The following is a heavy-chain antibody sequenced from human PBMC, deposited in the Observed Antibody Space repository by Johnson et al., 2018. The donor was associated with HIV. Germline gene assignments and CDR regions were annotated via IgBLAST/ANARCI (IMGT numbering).Heavy chain of an antibody. J-gene: IGHJ3*02. CDR3: AREGGYSSSWYGGYGREDAFDI. CDR1: GFIFSNYA. CDR2: ISGGGVNT. D-gene: IGHD6-13*01. Sequence: EQLVESGGGVVQPGRSLRLSCVASGFIFSNYAMSWVRQAPGKGLEWVSAISGGGVNTYFADSVKGRFTISRDNSKNTLYLQMNSLRAEDTAVYYCAREGGYSSSWYGGYGREDAFDIWGQGTMVTVSS. V-gene: IGHV3-23*04.